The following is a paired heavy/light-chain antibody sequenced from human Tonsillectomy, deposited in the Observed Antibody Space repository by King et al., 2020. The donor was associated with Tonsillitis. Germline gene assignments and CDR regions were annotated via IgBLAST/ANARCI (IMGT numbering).Light chain of an antibody. CDR2: DAT. V-gene: IGKV1-16*01. CDR1: QGIGNY. Sequence: DIQMTQSPSSLSASVGDRVTITCRASQGIGNYLAWFQQKPGKAPKSLIYDATSLQSGAPSRFSGSGFGTAFTLTISSLQPEDFATYYCQHYNTYPITFGQGTRLEIK. CDR3: QHYNTYPIT. J-gene: IGKJ5*01.
Heavy chain of an antibody. CDR3: APLGGWRWLEFGN. D-gene: IGHD2-21*01. J-gene: IGHJ4*02. Sequence: EVQLLESGGGLVQPGGSLRLSCAASGFTFSGFAMSWVRQAPGKGLEWVSGISGAGDNTYYGDSVEGRFTISRDNSKNTLYLQMNSLRTEDTAVYYCAPLGGWRWLEFGNWGQGTLVTVSS. CDR2: ISGAGDNT. V-gene: IGHV3-23*01. CDR1: GFTFSGFA.